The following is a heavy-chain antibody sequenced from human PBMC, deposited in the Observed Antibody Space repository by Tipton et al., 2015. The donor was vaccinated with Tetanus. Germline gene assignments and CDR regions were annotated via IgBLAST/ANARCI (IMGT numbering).Heavy chain of an antibody. Sequence: QLVQSGAEVKKPGASVKVSCKASGYTFTDYYMHWVRQAPGQGLEWMGWISGDGKTHYAQKFQGRVQLSADPYSNTAYLEVRSLTSDDTAVYFCARDAGPDYIWGNYRSPFDYWGQGTLVTVSS. V-gene: IGHV1-18*04. J-gene: IGHJ4*02. CDR3: ARDAGPDYIWGNYRSPFDY. CDR1: GYTFTDYY. CDR2: ISGDGKT. D-gene: IGHD3-16*02.